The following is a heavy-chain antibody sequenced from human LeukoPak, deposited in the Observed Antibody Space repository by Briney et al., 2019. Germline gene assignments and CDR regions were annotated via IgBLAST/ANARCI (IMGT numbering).Heavy chain of an antibody. Sequence: GASVKVSCKASGYTFTSYGISWVRQAPGQGLEWMGWINPNSGGTNYAQKFQGRVTMTRDTSISTAYMELSRLRSDDTAVYYCAVYCSSTSCYAGREFDYWGQGTLVTVSS. V-gene: IGHV1-2*02. J-gene: IGHJ4*02. D-gene: IGHD2-2*01. CDR1: GYTFTSYG. CDR2: INPNSGGT. CDR3: AVYCSSTSCYAGREFDY.